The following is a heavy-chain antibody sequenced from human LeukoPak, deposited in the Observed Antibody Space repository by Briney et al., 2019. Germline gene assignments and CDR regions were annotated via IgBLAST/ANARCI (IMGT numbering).Heavy chain of an antibody. V-gene: IGHV3-21*01. CDR3: ARAGYGYYYDSSGRSPADY. D-gene: IGHD3-22*01. J-gene: IGHJ4*02. CDR2: ISSSSSYI. Sequence: GRSLRLSCAASGFTFSSYSMNWVRQAPGKGLEWVSSISSSSSYIYYADSVKGRFTISRDNAKNSLYLQMNSLRAEDTAVYYCARAGYGYYYDSSGRSPADYWGQGTLVTVSS. CDR1: GFTFSSYS.